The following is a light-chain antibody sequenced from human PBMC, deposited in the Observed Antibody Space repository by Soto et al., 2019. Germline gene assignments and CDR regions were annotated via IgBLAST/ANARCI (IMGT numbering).Light chain of an antibody. CDR2: GNS. V-gene: IGLV1-40*01. Sequence: QSVLTQPPSVSGAPWRRVTISCTGSSSNIGAGYDVHWYQQLPGTAPKLLIYGNSNRPSGVPDRFSGSKSGTSASLAITGLQAEDEADYYCQSYDSSLSGSVFGGGTKVTVL. J-gene: IGLJ3*02. CDR3: QSYDSSLSGSV. CDR1: SSNIGAGYD.